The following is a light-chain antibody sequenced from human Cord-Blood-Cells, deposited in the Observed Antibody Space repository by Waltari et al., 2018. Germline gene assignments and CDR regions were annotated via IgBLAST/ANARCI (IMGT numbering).Light chain of an antibody. Sequence: QSVLTQPASVSGSPGQSITISCTGTSSDVGSYNLVSWYQQHPGKAPKLMIYEGSKRPSGVSNRFSGSKSGNTVSLTISGLQAEDEADYYCCSYAGSSTSVFGGGTKLTVL. J-gene: IGLJ3*02. CDR2: EGS. CDR3: CSYAGSSTSV. CDR1: SSDVGSYNL. V-gene: IGLV2-23*01.